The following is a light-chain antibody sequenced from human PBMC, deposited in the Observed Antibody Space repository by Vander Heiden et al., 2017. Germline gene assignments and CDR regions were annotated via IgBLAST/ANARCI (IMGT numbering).Light chain of an antibody. CDR3: QEDDSSPFT. Sequence: DIVMTQSPDSLAVSLGERASINCKSSQSVLYSSNNKNYLAWYQQKPGQPPRLLIYCASTRESGVPDRFSGSGSGTDFTLTISSLQAEDVAVYYCQEDDSSPFTFGGGTKVEIK. CDR2: CAS. J-gene: IGKJ4*01. CDR1: QSVLYSSNNKNY. V-gene: IGKV4-1*01.